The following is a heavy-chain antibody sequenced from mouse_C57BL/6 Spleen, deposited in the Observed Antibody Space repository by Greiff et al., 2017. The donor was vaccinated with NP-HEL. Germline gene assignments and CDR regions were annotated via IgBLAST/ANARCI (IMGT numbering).Heavy chain of an antibody. Sequence: VQLVESGPGLVKPSQSLSLTCSVPGYSITSGYYWNWIRQFPGNKLEWMGYISYDGSNNYNPSLKNRISITRDTSKNQFFLKLNTVTTEDTATYYCARMPYDYGEAMDYWGQGTSVTVSS. CDR3: ARMPYDYGEAMDY. CDR2: ISYDGSN. CDR1: GYSITSGYY. J-gene: IGHJ4*01. D-gene: IGHD2-4*01. V-gene: IGHV3-6*01.